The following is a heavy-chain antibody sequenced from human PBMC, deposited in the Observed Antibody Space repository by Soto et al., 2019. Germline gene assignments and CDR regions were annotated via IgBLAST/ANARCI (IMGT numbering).Heavy chain of an antibody. Sequence: PGGSLRLSCAASGFTFSSYWMSWVRQAPGKGLEWVANIKQDGSEKYYVDSVKGRFTISRDNAKNSLYLQMNSLRAEDTAVYYCARESHWNLAGGMDVWGQGTTVTVSS. D-gene: IGHD1-1*01. CDR2: IKQDGSEK. CDR1: GFTFSSYW. V-gene: IGHV3-7*05. CDR3: ARESHWNLAGGMDV. J-gene: IGHJ6*02.